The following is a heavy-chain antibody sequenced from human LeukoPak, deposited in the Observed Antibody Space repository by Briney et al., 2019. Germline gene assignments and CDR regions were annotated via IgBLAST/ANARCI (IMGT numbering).Heavy chain of an antibody. Sequence: ASVKVSWKASGYTFTSYFMHWVRQAPAQGLEWMGIINPSGGSTNYVQKFQGRVTMTRDTSTSTVYMELSSLRSEDTAVYYCARRSQAQSTLDYWGQGTLVTVSS. CDR1: GYTFTSYF. CDR2: INPSGGST. J-gene: IGHJ4*02. D-gene: IGHD1-26*01. V-gene: IGHV1-46*01. CDR3: ARRSQAQSTLDY.